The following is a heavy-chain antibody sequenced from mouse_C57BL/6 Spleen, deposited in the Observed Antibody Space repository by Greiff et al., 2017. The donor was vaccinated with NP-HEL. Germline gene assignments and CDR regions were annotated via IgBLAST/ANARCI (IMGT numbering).Heavy chain of an antibody. V-gene: IGHV3-6*01. D-gene: IGHD3-3*01. CDR2: ISYDGSN. J-gene: IGHJ2*01. CDR3: ARERDSPTYFDY. CDR1: GYSITSGYY. Sequence: EVKLLESGPGLVKPSQSLSLTCSVTGYSITSGYYWNWIRQFPGNKLEWMGYISYDGSNNYNPSLKNRISITRDTSKNQFFLKLNSVTTEDTATYYCARERDSPTYFDYWGQGTTLTVSS.